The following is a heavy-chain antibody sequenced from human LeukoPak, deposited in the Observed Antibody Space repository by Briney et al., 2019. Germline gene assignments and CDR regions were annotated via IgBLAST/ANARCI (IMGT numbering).Heavy chain of an antibody. D-gene: IGHD2-15*01. CDR1: GYTFTGYY. CDR3: ARIPAYCSGGSCHDY. J-gene: IGHJ4*02. Sequence: ASVKVSCKASGYTFTGYYMHWVRQAPGQGLEWMGRINPNSGGTNYAQKFQGRVTITRDTSISTAYMELSRLRSDDTAVYYCARIPAYCSGGSCHDYWGQGTLVTVSS. V-gene: IGHV1-2*06. CDR2: INPNSGGT.